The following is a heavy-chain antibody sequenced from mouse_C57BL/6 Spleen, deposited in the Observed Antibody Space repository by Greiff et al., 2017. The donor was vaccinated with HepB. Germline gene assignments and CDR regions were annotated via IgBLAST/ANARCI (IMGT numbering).Heavy chain of an antibody. J-gene: IGHJ4*01. V-gene: IGHV3-6*01. CDR2: ISYDGSN. CDR3: AREAVAPLSY. Sequence: EVQLVESGPGLVKPSQSLSLTCSVTGYSITSGYYWNWIRQFPGNKLEWMGYISYDGSNNYNPSLKNRISITRDTSKNQFFLKLNSVTTEDTATYYCAREAVAPLSYWGQGTSVTVSS. D-gene: IGHD1-1*01. CDR1: GYSITSGYY.